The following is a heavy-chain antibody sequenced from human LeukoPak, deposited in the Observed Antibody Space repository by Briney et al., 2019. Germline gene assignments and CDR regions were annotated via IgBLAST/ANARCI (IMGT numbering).Heavy chain of an antibody. J-gene: IGHJ4*02. CDR1: GGSISSSSYY. V-gene: IGHV4-39*07. D-gene: IGHD3-22*01. CDR2: IYYSGST. Sequence: PSETLSLTCTVSGGSISSSSYYWGWIRQPPGKGLEWIGSIYYSGSTYYNPSLKSRVTISVDTSKNQFSLKLSSVTAAETAVYYSAKAAYYDSHFDYWGQGTLVTVSS. CDR3: AKAAYYDSHFDY.